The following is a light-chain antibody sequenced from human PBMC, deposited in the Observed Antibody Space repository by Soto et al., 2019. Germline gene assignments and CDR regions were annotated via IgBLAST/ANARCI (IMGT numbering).Light chain of an antibody. CDR2: HAS. CDR3: HQYAFAPLT. V-gene: IGKV3-20*01. J-gene: IGKJ4*01. CDR1: QSVGNNY. Sequence: EIVLTQSPGTLSLSPGERATLSCRASQSVGNNYLAWFQQKPGQPPRLLIYHASIRATGIPDRFSGSGSGADFTLAISRLEPEDFAVFYCHQYAFAPLTFGGGTKVEIK.